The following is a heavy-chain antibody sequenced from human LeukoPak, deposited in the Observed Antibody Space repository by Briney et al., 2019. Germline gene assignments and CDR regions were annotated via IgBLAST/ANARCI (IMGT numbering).Heavy chain of an antibody. V-gene: IGHV4-34*01. CDR1: GGSFSGYY. D-gene: IGHD3-3*01. J-gene: IGHJ4*02. CDR2: INHSGST. Sequence: PSETLSLTCAVYGGSFSGYYWSLIRQPPGKGLEWIGEINHSGSTNYNPSLKSRVTISVDTSKNQFSLKLSSVTAADTAVYYCARRMTYYDFWSGYSYYFDYWGQGTLVTVSS. CDR3: ARRMTYYDFWSGYSYYFDY.